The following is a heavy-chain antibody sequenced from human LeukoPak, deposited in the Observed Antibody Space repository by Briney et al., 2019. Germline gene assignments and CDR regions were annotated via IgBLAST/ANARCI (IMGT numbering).Heavy chain of an antibody. CDR3: ARQGSNYGGNSGPLYFDY. CDR2: IYYIGST. Sequence: AETLSLSCTVSGGSISSDYWSWIRQPPGKGLEWIGYIYYIGSTNYNPSLKSRVTISVDTSKNQFSLKLSSVTAADTAVYYCARQGSNYGGNSGPLYFDYWGQGTLVTVSS. CDR1: GGSISSDY. V-gene: IGHV4-59*08. J-gene: IGHJ4*02. D-gene: IGHD4-23*01.